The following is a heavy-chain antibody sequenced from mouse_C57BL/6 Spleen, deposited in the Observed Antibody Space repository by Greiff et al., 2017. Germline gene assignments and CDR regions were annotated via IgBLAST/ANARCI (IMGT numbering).Heavy chain of an antibody. CDR3: ARWGRGAMDY. J-gene: IGHJ4*01. V-gene: IGHV1-82*01. CDR2: IYPGDGDT. CDR1: GYAFSSSW. Sequence: QVQLQQSGPELVKPGASVKISCKASGYAFSSSWMNWVKQRPGQGLEWIGRIYPGDGDTNYNGKFKGKATLTADKSSSTAYMQLSSLTSEDSAVYFCARWGRGAMDYWGQGTSVTVSS.